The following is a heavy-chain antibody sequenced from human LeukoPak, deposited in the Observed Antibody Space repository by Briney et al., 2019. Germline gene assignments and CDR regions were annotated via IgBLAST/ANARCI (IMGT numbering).Heavy chain of an antibody. D-gene: IGHD6-19*01. Sequence: SETLSLTCAVYGGSFSGYYWSWIRQPPGNGLEWIGEINHSGSTNYNPSLKSRVTISVDTSKNQFSLKLSSVTAADTAVYYCATQWGSGRGWFDPWGQGTLVTVSS. CDR1: GGSFSGYY. J-gene: IGHJ5*02. CDR2: INHSGST. V-gene: IGHV4-34*01. CDR3: ATQWGSGRGWFDP.